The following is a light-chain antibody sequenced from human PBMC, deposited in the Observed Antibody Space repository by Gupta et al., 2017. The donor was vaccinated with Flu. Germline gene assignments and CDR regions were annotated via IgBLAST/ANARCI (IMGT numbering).Light chain of an antibody. Sequence: QSALTQPASVSGSPGQSITIPCTGTSSDVGGYNYVSWYQQHPGKAHKLMIYDVSNRPSGVSNRFSGSKSGNTASLTISELQAEDEADYYCSSYTSSSTLDFGTGTKVTVL. CDR2: DVS. V-gene: IGLV2-14*01. J-gene: IGLJ1*01. CDR3: SSYTSSSTLD. CDR1: SSDVGGYNY.